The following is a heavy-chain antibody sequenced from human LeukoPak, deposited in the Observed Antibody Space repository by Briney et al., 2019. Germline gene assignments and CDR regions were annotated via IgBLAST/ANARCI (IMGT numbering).Heavy chain of an antibody. CDR2: ISYDGSNK. CDR3: AKGHSSGLWGRFDY. CDR1: GFTFSSYG. J-gene: IGHJ4*02. V-gene: IGHV3-30*18. Sequence: GGSLRLSCAASGFTFSSYGMHWVRQAPGKGLEWVAVISYDGSNKYYADSVKGRFTISRDNSKNTLYLQMNSLRAEDTAVYYCAKGHSSGLWGRFDYWGQGTLVTVSS. D-gene: IGHD6-19*01.